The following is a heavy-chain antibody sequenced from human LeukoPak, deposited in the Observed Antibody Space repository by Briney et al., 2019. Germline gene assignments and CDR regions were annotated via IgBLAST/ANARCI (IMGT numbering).Heavy chain of an antibody. V-gene: IGHV3-48*01. CDR3: VRQFAS. Sequence: GGSLGLSCAASGFTFSDHIMNWVRQLPGKRLEWVAYVSGSSSTVYYADSVKGRFTISIDNGKSSLYLQMNSLRVEDTALYYCVRQFASWGQGTLVTVSS. CDR1: GFTFSDHI. J-gene: IGHJ4*02. CDR2: VSGSSSTV.